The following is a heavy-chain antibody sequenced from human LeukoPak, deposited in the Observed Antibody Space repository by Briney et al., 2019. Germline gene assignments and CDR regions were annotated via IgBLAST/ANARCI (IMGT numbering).Heavy chain of an antibody. V-gene: IGHV4-39*01. CDR3: ARQEVTSPTLNWFDP. CDR1: GGSISSFISY. CDR2: IYYSGYT. J-gene: IGHJ5*02. D-gene: IGHD4-17*01. Sequence: SETLSLTCTVSGGSISSFISYWGWIRQPPGKGLEWIGNIYYSGYTYYNPSLKSRVTISVDTSKNLFSLKLSSVTAADTAVYYCARQEVTSPTLNWFDPWGQGTLVTVSS.